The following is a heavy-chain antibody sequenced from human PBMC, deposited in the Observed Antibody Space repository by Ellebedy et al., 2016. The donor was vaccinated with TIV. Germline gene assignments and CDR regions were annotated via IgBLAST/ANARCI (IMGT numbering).Heavy chain of an antibody. D-gene: IGHD3-10*01. J-gene: IGHJ6*02. CDR3: ARIIAYPNYYYYYGMDV. Sequence: SETLSLXXAVYGGSFSGYYWSWIRQPPGKGLEWIGEINHSGSTNYNPSLKSRVTISVDTSKNQFSLKLSSVTAADTAVYYCARIIAYPNYYYYYGMDVWGQGTTVTVSS. CDR2: INHSGST. CDR1: GGSFSGYY. V-gene: IGHV4-34*01.